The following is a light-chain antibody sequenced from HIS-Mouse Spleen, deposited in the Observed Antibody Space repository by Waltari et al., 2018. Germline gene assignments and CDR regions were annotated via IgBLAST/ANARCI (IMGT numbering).Light chain of an antibody. CDR3: AAWDDSLNGHWV. CDR2: SNN. J-gene: IGLJ3*02. CDR1: SSNIGSNT. V-gene: IGLV1-44*01. Sequence: QPPSASGTPGQRVTISCSGSSSNIGSNTVNWYQQLPGTAPKLLIYSNNQRPSGVPDRFSGSKSGTSASLAISGLQSEDEADYYCAAWDDSLNGHWVFGGGTKLTVL.